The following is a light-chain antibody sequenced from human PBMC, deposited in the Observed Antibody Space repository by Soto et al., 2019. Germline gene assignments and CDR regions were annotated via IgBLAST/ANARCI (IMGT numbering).Light chain of an antibody. CDR3: QQHSNWPIT. V-gene: IGKV3-11*01. CDR2: DAS. CDR1: ESIRTY. Sequence: EIVLTQSPATLSFSPGERATLSCRASESIRTYLAWYQQKPGQAPRLLIYDASTRATGIPARFSGSGSGIEFTLTIGSLEPEDFAIYYCQQHSNWPITFGQGTRLEIK. J-gene: IGKJ5*01.